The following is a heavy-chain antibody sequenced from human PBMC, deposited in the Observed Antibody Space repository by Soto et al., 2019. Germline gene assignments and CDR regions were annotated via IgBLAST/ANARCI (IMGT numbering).Heavy chain of an antibody. CDR1: GFTFSDYY. D-gene: IGHD6-6*01. CDR2: ISSTSAYT. CDR3: ARDPSRRAPPDY. V-gene: IGHV3-11*05. Sequence: QVQLVESGGGLVKPGGSLRLSCAASGFTFSDYYMTWFRQAPGKGLEWVSYISSTSAYTNYADSVRGRFTISRDNATNSLSLQMTSLTAEDTAVYYCARDPSRRAPPDYWGQGTLVTVSS. J-gene: IGHJ4*02.